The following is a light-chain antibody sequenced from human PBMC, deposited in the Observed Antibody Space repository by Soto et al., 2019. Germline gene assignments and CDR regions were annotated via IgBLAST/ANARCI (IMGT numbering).Light chain of an antibody. CDR3: AAWDDSLNGYV. J-gene: IGLJ1*01. Sequence: QSVLTQPPSASGTPGQRVTISCSGSSSNIESNTVNWYQQLPGTAPKLLIYSNNQRPSGVPDRFSGSKSVTSASLSISGLQSEDEADYYCAAWDDSLNGYVCGTGTKVTVL. CDR1: SSNIESNT. V-gene: IGLV1-44*01. CDR2: SNN.